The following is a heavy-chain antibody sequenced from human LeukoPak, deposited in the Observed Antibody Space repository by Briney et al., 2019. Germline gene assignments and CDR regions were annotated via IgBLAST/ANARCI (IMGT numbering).Heavy chain of an antibody. J-gene: IGHJ6*04. D-gene: IGHD3-10*01. CDR2: ISFDGNNK. CDR1: GFTFTSYS. V-gene: IGHV3-30*18. CDR3: AKDLGFGGDYYGMDV. Sequence: GGSLRLSCEASGFTFTSYSLHWVRQTPGKGLEWVAVISFDGNNKLYADSVKGRFTISRDNSKNTLYLQLNSLTAEDTALYSCAKDLGFGGDYYGMDVWGKGTTVTVSS.